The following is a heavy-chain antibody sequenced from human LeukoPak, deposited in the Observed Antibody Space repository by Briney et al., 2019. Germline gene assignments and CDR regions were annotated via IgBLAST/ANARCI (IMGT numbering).Heavy chain of an antibody. V-gene: IGHV5-51*01. J-gene: IGHJ4*02. CDR1: GYXFPSYW. D-gene: IGHD1-14*01. CDR3: ARPNRGALLDS. Sequence: GESLKISCNGSGYXFPSYWIGWVRQMPGKGLEWMGIIYPGDSDTRYSPSFQGQVTISADKSLNTAYLLWNSLKASDTAMYYCARPNRGALLDSWGQGTLATVSS. CDR2: IYPGDSDT.